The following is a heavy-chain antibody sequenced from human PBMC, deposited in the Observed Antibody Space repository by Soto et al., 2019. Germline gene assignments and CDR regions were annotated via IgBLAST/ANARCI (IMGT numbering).Heavy chain of an antibody. V-gene: IGHV3-66*01. CDR1: GFTDSSNY. CDR2: IYSGGST. J-gene: IGHJ3*02. Sequence: EVQLVESGGGLVQPGGSLRLSCAASGFTDSSNYMSWVRQAPGKGLEWVSVIYSGGSTYYADSVKGRFTISRDNSKNTLYLQMNSLRAEDTAVYYCARDQLVYDAFDIWGQGTMVTVSS. D-gene: IGHD1-1*01. CDR3: ARDQLVYDAFDI.